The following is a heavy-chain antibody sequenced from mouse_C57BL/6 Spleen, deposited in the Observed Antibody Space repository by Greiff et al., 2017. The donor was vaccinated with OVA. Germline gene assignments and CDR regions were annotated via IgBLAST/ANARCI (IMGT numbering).Heavy chain of an antibody. D-gene: IGHD2-4*01. J-gene: IGHJ3*01. Sequence: QLQQPGAELLRPGALVKLSCKASGYTFTSYWMHWVKQRPGHGLEWIGMTLPIIGSTNYNDKFKSKATLTVDKSSSTAYMQLSSLTSEDSAVYYCAREGDYGGAWFAYWGQGTLVTVSA. CDR2: TLPIIGST. CDR3: AREGDYGGAWFAY. CDR1: GYTFTSYW. V-gene: IGHV1-64*01.